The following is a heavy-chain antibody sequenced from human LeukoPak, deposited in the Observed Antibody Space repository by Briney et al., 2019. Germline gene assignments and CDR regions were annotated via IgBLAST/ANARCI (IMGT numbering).Heavy chain of an antibody. CDR1: GYSFTNYW. J-gene: IGHJ4*02. Sequence: GESLQISCKGSGYSFTNYWIGWVRQMPGKGLEWMGIIYPGDSDTRYSPSFQGQITISADSSISTAYLQRSSLKASDTAMYYCARLLPYSSSWRPFDYWGQGTLVTVSS. CDR3: ARLLPYSSSWRPFDY. CDR2: IYPGDSDT. D-gene: IGHD6-13*01. V-gene: IGHV5-51*01.